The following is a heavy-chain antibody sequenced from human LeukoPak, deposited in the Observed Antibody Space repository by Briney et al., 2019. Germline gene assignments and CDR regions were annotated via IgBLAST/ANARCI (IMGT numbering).Heavy chain of an antibody. CDR1: GYSFTGYY. CDR2: IYPNNGAT. CDR3: ATVTFGYYYGSGTYSY. V-gene: IGHV1-2*02. J-gene: IGHJ4*02. Sequence: ASVKVSCKASGYSFTGYYMHWVRQAPGQGLEWMGWIYPNNGATNYAQKFQGRVTMTRDTSISTAYMELGRLRSDDTAVYYCATVTFGYYYGSGTYSYWGQGTLVTVSS. D-gene: IGHD3-10*01.